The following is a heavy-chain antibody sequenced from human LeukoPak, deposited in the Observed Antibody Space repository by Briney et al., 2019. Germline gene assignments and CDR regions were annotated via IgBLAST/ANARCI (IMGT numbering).Heavy chain of an antibody. D-gene: IGHD3-3*01. Sequence: GGSLRLSCAASGFTFSNAWMSWVRQAPGKGLEWVGRIKSKTDGGTTDYAAPVKGRFTISRDDSKNTLYLQMNSLKTEDTAVYYCTTAGGFWSGNDAFDIWGQGTMVTVSS. CDR3: TTAGGFWSGNDAFDI. CDR2: IKSKTDGGTT. CDR1: GFTFSNAW. J-gene: IGHJ3*02. V-gene: IGHV3-15*01.